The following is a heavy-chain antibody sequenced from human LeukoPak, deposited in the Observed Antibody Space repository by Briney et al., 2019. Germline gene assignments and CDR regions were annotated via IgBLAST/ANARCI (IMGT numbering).Heavy chain of an antibody. J-gene: IGHJ4*02. V-gene: IGHV4-61*01. CDR1: GGSFSSASYY. CDR2: IYYIGST. CDR3: ARVGWYGGLTQFDY. Sequence: PSETLSLTCTVSGGSFSSASYYWSWIRQPPGKGLEWIGYIYYIGSTNYNPSLKSRVTISGDTSKNQFSLKLSSVTAADTAVYYCARVGWYGGLTQFDYWGQGTLVTVSS. D-gene: IGHD3-10*01.